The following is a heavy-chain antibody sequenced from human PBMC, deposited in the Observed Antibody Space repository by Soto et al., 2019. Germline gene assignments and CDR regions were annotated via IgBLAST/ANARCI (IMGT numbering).Heavy chain of an antibody. CDR2: TYYRSQWHY. D-gene: IGHD4-4*01. Sequence: QVQLQPSGPVLVKPSQTLSLTCVISGDSVSSNSAVWYWIRQSPSRGLEWLGRTYYRSQWHYEYAVFVQSPISIDPETSKTPFSLQLYSVRPEDTAVYYCVRLVGNSWLDHGGKGTLVTVSS. CDR1: GDSVSSNSAV. J-gene: IGHJ4*02. V-gene: IGHV6-1*01. CDR3: VRLVGNSWLDH.